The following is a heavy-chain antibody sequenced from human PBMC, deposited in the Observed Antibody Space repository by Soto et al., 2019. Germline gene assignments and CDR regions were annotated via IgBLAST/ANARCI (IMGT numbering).Heavy chain of an antibody. CDR2: VSGGGGTT. D-gene: IGHD6-25*01. CDR3: ARFFVETGESSGWPWSFHY. CDR1: GFTFTSYA. V-gene: IGHV3-23*01. Sequence: EVQLLESGGGLVQPGGSLRLSCAASGFTFTSYAMSWVRQAPGKGLEWVSAVSGGGGTTYYAGSVKGRFTISRDNSKNTLFLQMHSLRAADTAVYYCARFFVETGESSGWPWSFHYWGQGTLVTVSS. J-gene: IGHJ4*02.